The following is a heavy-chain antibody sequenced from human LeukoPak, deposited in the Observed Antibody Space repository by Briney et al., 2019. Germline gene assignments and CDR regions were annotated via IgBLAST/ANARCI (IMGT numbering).Heavy chain of an antibody. CDR2: IYYSGRA. J-gene: IGHJ4*02. CDR1: GGSISSYY. V-gene: IGHV4-59*01. Sequence: SETLSLTCTVSGGSISSYYWSWIRQPPGKGLEWIGYIYYSGRANYNPSLKSRVTISVDTSKNQFSLKLSSVTAADTAVYYCARLTGYDWESSYDYWGQGTLVTVSS. D-gene: IGHD5-12*01. CDR3: ARLTGYDWESSYDY.